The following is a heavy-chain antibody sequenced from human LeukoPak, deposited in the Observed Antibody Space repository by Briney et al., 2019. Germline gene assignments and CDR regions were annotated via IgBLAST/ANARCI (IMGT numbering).Heavy chain of an antibody. Sequence: SSQTLSLTCAVSGXSISGGGYSWSWIRQPPGKGLEWIGYIYHTGSTYYNPSLKSRVTISVDRSKNQFSLKLSSVTAADTAVYYCARGGGYCSSTSCYEGYFDYWGQGTLVTVSS. D-gene: IGHD2-2*01. CDR1: GXSISGGGYS. J-gene: IGHJ4*02. CDR3: ARGGGYCSSTSCYEGYFDY. V-gene: IGHV4-30-2*01. CDR2: IYHTGST.